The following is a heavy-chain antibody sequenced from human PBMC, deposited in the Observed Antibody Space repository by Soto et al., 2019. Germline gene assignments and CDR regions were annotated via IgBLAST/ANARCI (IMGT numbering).Heavy chain of an antibody. J-gene: IGHJ4*02. CDR3: AREDLVAASLDR. CDR2: ISYDGSNK. Sequence: GGSLRLSCAASGFTFSSYAMHWVRQAPGKGLEWVAVISYDGSNKYYADSVKGRFTISRDNSKNTLYLQMNSLRAEDTAVYYCAREDLVAASLDRWGQGTLVTVSS. CDR1: GFTFSSYA. V-gene: IGHV3-30-3*01. D-gene: IGHD2-15*01.